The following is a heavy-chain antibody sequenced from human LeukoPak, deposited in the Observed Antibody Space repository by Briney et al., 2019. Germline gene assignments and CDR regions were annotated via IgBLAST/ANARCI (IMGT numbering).Heavy chain of an antibody. CDR2: ISYSGST. V-gene: IGHV4-59*12. CDR3: ARGHPIVVVPAAPKTNWFDP. D-gene: IGHD2-2*01. Sequence: SETLSLTCTVSGGSINSYYWSWLRQPPGKGLESIGYISYSGSTNYNPSLKSRVTISVDTSKNQFSLKLSSVTAADTAVYYCARGHPIVVVPAAPKTNWFDPGGQGTLVTVSS. CDR1: GGSINSYY. J-gene: IGHJ5*02.